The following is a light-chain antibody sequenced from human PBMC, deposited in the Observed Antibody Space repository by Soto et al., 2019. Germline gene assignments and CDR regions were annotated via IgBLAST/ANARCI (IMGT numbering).Light chain of an antibody. Sequence: QSVLTQPPSASGTPGQRVTISSSGSISNIGSSTVNWYQQLPGTAPKLLIYSNNQRPSGVPDRFSGSKSGTSASLAISGLQSEDEADYYCAAWDDSLNGHVFGTGTKVTVL. CDR2: SNN. J-gene: IGLJ1*01. CDR3: AAWDDSLNGHV. V-gene: IGLV1-44*01. CDR1: ISNIGSST.